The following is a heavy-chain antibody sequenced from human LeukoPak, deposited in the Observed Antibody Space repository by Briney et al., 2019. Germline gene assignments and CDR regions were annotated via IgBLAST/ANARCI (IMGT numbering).Heavy chain of an antibody. D-gene: IGHD2-15*01. CDR1: GFTFSSYG. CDR3: AKDPGWRQLIPMHFGY. Sequence: GGSLRLSCAASGFTFSSYGMHWVRQAPGKGLEWVAVMSYDGSNKYYADSVKGRFTISRDNTKNTLDLQMDSLRTEDTAVYYCAKDPGWRQLIPMHFGYWGLGTLVTVSS. J-gene: IGHJ4*02. V-gene: IGHV3-30*18. CDR2: MSYDGSNK.